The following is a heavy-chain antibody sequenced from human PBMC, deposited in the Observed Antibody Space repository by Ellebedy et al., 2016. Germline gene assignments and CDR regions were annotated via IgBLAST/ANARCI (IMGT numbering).Heavy chain of an antibody. CDR3: AKGITIFGVVITFDY. Sequence: GESLKISXAASGFTFSSYWMSWVRQAPGKGLEWVANIKQDGSEKYYVDSVKGRFTISRDNAKNSLYLQMNSLRAEDTAVYYCAKGITIFGVVITFDYWGQGTLVTVSS. J-gene: IGHJ4*02. D-gene: IGHD3-3*01. CDR1: GFTFSSYW. V-gene: IGHV3-7*01. CDR2: IKQDGSEK.